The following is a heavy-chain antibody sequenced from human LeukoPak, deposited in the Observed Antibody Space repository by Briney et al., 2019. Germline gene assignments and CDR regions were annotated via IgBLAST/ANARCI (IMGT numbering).Heavy chain of an antibody. CDR3: ARYLQSPHDYGDYGGDYYYGMDV. V-gene: IGHV1-69*01. J-gene: IGHJ6*02. CDR1: GGIFSSYA. Sequence: SSVKVSCKASGGIFSSYAISWVRQAPGQGLEWMGGIIPIFGTANYAQKFQGRVTITADESTSTAYMELSSLRSEDTAVYYCARYLQSPHDYGDYGGDYYYGMDVWGQGTSVTVSS. D-gene: IGHD4-17*01. CDR2: IIPIFGTA.